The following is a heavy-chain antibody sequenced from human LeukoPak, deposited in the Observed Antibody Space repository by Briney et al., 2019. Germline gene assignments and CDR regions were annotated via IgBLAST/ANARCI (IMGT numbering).Heavy chain of an antibody. J-gene: IGHJ3*02. CDR1: GFTFSSYS. Sequence: GGSLRLSCAASGFTFSSYSMNWLRQAPGKGLEWVSYISSSSSTIYYADSVKGRFTISRDNAKNSLYLQTNSLRAEDTAVYYCARDSPYESRFDIWGQGTMVTVSS. CDR3: ARDSPYESRFDI. D-gene: IGHD3-3*01. CDR2: ISSSSSTI. V-gene: IGHV3-48*01.